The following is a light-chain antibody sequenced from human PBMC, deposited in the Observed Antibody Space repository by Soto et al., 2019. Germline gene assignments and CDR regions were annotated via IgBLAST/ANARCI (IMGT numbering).Light chain of an antibody. Sequence: NFMLTQPHSVSASPGKTVTISCTGSSGSIASNYVQRFQQRPGNAPSTVIFEDDQRPSGVPDRFSGSIDSSSNSASFTISGLKTEDEADYYCQSYDSNNVVIGGGTKLTVL. CDR2: EDD. J-gene: IGLJ3*02. CDR1: SGSIASNY. CDR3: QSYDSNNVV. V-gene: IGLV6-57*02.